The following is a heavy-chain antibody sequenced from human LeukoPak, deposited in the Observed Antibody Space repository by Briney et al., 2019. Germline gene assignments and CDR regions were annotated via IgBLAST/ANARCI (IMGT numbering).Heavy chain of an antibody. V-gene: IGHV3-23*01. Sequence: GGSLRLSCAASGFTFSSYAMSWVRQAPGKGLEWVSDISGSGGSTYYADSVKGRFTVSRDNSKSTLYLQMNSLRAEDTALYYCAKWGDYDVLTGYYVPDYWGQGTLVTVSS. J-gene: IGHJ4*02. CDR2: ISGSGGST. D-gene: IGHD3-9*01. CDR1: GFTFSSYA. CDR3: AKWGDYDVLTGYYVPDY.